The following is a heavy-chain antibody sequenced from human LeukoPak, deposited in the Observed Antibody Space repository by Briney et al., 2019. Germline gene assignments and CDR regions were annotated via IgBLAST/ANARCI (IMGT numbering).Heavy chain of an antibody. CDR1: GYTFTSYG. J-gene: IGHJ4*02. CDR2: ISAYDGNT. D-gene: IGHD3-10*01. V-gene: IGHV1-18*01. Sequence: ASVKVSCRASGYTFTSYGFTWVRQAPGQGPEWMGWISAYDGNTNSAQKFQGRVTMTIDTSSSTAYMELRSLTSDDTAVYYCARDGYGSGKGYFDYWGQGTLVTVSS. CDR3: ARDGYGSGKGYFDY.